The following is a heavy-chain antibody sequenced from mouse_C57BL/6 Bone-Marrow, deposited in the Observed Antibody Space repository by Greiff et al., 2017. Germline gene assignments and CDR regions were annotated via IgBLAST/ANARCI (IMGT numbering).Heavy chain of an antibody. Sequence: EVQLVESGGGLVQPGGSLSLSCAASGFTFTDYYMSWVRQPPGKALEWLGFIRDQANGYTTEYSASVKGRFTISRDNSQSILYLQMNALRAEDSATYYCARYLYYDYGVLYWYFDVWGTGTTVTVSS. CDR1: GFTFTDYY. V-gene: IGHV7-3*01. J-gene: IGHJ1*03. CDR2: IRDQANGYTT. D-gene: IGHD2-4*01. CDR3: ARYLYYDYGVLYWYFDV.